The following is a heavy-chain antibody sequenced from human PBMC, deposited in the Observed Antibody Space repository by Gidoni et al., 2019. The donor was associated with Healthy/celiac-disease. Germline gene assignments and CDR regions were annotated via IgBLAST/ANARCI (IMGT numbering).Heavy chain of an antibody. CDR1: GGSISSYY. CDR3: ARSLLEYYYDSSGYASYSY. Sequence: QVQLQESGPGLVKPSETLSLTCTVSGGSISSYYWSWIRQPPGKGLEWIGYIYYSGSTNYNPSLKSRVTISVDTSKNQFSLKLSSVTAADTAVYYCARSLLEYYYDSSGYASYSYWGQGTLVTVSS. V-gene: IGHV4-59*01. D-gene: IGHD3-22*01. CDR2: IYYSGST. J-gene: IGHJ4*02.